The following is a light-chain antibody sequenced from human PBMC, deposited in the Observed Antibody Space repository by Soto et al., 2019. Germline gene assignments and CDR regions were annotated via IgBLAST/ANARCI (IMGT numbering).Light chain of an antibody. CDR1: QSVSSY. V-gene: IGKV3-11*01. CDR3: QQRSNWPPFT. CDR2: DAS. Sequence: VLSQSAATPPLSPGERATLPCRASQSVSSYLAWYQQKPGQAPRLLIYDASNRANGIPARFSGSGSWTDLTLSISSLEPEDFAVYYWQQRSNWPPFTFSQGTRLEI. J-gene: IGKJ5*01.